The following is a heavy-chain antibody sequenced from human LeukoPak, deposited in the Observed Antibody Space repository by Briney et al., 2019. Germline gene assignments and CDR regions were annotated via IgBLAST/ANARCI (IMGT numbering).Heavy chain of an antibody. CDR3: AKGGPGGWLQAETPFDY. J-gene: IGHJ4*02. V-gene: IGHV3-30*02. CDR1: GFTFSSYG. D-gene: IGHD5-24*01. CDR2: IRYHGSNK. Sequence: PGGSLRLSCAASGFTFSSYGMHWVRQAPGKGLEWVAVIRYHGSNKYYAGSVKGRFTISRDNSKNTLYLQMNSLRAEDTAVYYCAKGGPGGWLQAETPFDYWGQGTLVTVSS.